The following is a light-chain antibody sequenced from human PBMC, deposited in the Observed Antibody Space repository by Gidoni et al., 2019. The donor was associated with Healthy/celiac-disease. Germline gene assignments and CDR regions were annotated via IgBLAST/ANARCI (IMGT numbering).Light chain of an antibody. CDR3: QHSYSTPRT. V-gene: IGKV1-39*01. J-gene: IGKJ2*01. CDR2: AAS. Sequence: DIQMTQSPSSLSASVGDRVTITCRASQSISSYLNWYQQKPGKAPKLLIYAASRLQSGVPSRFCGSGSGTDFSLTTSSLQPEDFATYYSQHSYSTPRTFGQGTKLEIK. CDR1: QSISSY.